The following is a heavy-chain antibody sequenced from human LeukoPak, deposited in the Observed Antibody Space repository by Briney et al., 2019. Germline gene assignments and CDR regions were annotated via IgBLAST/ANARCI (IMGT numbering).Heavy chain of an antibody. V-gene: IGHV1-46*01. Sequence: ASVTVSFKTSGYIFIDYEISWVRQAPGQGLEWMGIINPSGGSTSYAQKFQGRVTMTRDTSTSTVYMELSSLRSEDTAVYYCAREGNSSSLYWGQGTLVTVSS. CDR3: AREGNSSSLY. J-gene: IGHJ4*02. CDR1: GYIFIDYE. D-gene: IGHD6-6*01. CDR2: INPSGGST.